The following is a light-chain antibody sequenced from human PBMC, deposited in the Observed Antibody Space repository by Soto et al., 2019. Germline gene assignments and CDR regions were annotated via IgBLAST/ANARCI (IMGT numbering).Light chain of an antibody. CDR3: QQYYSYPWT. CDR2: AAS. CDR1: QGISSY. V-gene: IGKV1-8*01. Sequence: AIRMTQSPSSLSASTGDRVTITCRASQGISSYLAWYQQKPGKAPKLLIYAASTLQSGVSSRFSGSGSGTDFTLTISCLQSEDFATYYCQQYYSYPWTFGQATKVKIK. J-gene: IGKJ1*01.